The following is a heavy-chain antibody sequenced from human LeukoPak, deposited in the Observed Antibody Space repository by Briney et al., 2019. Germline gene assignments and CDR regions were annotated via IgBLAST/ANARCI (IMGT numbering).Heavy chain of an antibody. J-gene: IGHJ6*02. CDR3: ARAPLEWSIYYYYYGMDV. D-gene: IGHD3-3*01. V-gene: IGHV3-66*01. Sequence: GGSLRLSCAASGFAVSSNYMSWVRQAPGKGLEWVSVIYSGGSTYYADSVKGRFTISRDNSKNTLYLQMNSLRAEDTAVYYCARAPLEWSIYYYYYGMDVWGQGTTVTVSS. CDR2: IYSGGST. CDR1: GFAVSSNY.